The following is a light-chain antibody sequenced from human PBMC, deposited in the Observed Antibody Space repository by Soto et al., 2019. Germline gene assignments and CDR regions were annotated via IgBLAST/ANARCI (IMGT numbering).Light chain of an antibody. CDR2: EVT. V-gene: IGLV2-8*01. CDR1: SNDVGGYKY. Sequence: QSALTQPRSASGSPGQSVTISSTGTSNDVGGYKYVSWYQQHPGKAPKLMIYEVTQRPSGIPDRFSGSKSGNTAYLTVSGLQADDQADYFCSSYAGTNDYVVFGGGTKVTVL. J-gene: IGLJ2*01. CDR3: SSYAGTNDYVV.